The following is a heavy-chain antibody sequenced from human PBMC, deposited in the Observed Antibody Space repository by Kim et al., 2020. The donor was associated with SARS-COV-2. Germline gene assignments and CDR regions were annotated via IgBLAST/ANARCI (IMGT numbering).Heavy chain of an antibody. D-gene: IGHD3-10*01. Sequence: SQKFQGRVTITRDTSASTAYMELSSLRSEDTAVYYCAMEASYYGSGDFDYWGQGTLVTISS. CDR3: AMEASYYGSGDFDY. J-gene: IGHJ4*02. V-gene: IGHV1-3*01.